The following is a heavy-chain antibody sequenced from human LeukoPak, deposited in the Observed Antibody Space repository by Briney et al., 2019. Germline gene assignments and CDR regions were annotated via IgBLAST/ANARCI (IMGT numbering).Heavy chain of an antibody. V-gene: IGHV3-7*03. D-gene: IGHD6-13*01. CDR3: ARDSGWFRFDS. CDR2: IKEDGSDK. CDR1: GFTFSTYW. Sequence: GGSLRLSCAASGFTFSTYWMTWVRQAPGKGLEWVANIKEDGSDKYYVDSVKGRFTISRDNAKSSLYLQMNGLRAEDTAVYFCARDSGWFRFDSWSQGTLVTVSS. J-gene: IGHJ4*02.